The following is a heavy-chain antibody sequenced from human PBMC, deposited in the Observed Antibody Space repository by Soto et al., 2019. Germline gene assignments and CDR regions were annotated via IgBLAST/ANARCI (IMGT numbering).Heavy chain of an antibody. J-gene: IGHJ4*02. Sequence: QVQLQESGPGLVKPSGTLSLPCSVSGGSISGHYWIWIRPSPGQGLEWIGYIFYTGCTNYNPSLKSRVTLSVDTSKNQFSLRLNSVTAADTAVYYCARVGSSGWSPDYWGQGTLVNVSS. CDR1: GGSISGHY. D-gene: IGHD6-19*01. CDR2: IFYTGCT. CDR3: ARVGSSGWSPDY. V-gene: IGHV4-59*11.